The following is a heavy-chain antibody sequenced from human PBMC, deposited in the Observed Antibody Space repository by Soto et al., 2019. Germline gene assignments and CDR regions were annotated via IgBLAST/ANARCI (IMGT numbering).Heavy chain of an antibody. J-gene: IGHJ5*02. D-gene: IGHD1-26*01. CDR1: GGSVNRNPYF. V-gene: IGHV4-39*01. Sequence: QLQLQQSGLGLVQPSETLSLTCTVSGGSVNRNPYFWGWIRQSPGKGLEWIGGVHYSGSTHYNPSLQSRVSISVDTSKNQFFLKLISVTAADTAIYYCARRYSGSYWFDPWGLGTQVTVSS. CDR2: VHYSGST. CDR3: ARRYSGSYWFDP.